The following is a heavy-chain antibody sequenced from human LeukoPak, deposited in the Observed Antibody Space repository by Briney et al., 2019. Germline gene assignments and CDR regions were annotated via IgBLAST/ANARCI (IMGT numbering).Heavy chain of an antibody. CDR1: GYTFIGYY. Sequence: ASVKVSCKASGYTFIGYYMHWVRQAPGQGLEWMGWINPNSGGTNYVQKFQGRVTMTRDTSISTAYMELSRLRSDDTAVYYCARAGYSGYDYPLDAFDIWGQGTMVTVSS. D-gene: IGHD5-12*01. V-gene: IGHV1-2*02. CDR2: INPNSGGT. CDR3: ARAGYSGYDYPLDAFDI. J-gene: IGHJ3*02.